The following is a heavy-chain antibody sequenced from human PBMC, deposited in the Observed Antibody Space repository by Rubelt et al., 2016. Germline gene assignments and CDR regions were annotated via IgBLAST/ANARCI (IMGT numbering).Heavy chain of an antibody. CDR2: IRNDGSNE. V-gene: IGHV3-30*02. CDR1: GFTFSSYG. Sequence: GGGVAQPGGSLRLSCAASGFTFSSYGMHWVRQAPGKGLEWVAFIRNDGSNEYYADSVKGRFTISRDNSKNTLYLQMNSLRAEDTAVYYCAKDGGSYYGDYWGQGTLVTVSS. D-gene: IGHD1-26*01. CDR3: AKDGGSYYGDY. J-gene: IGHJ4*02.